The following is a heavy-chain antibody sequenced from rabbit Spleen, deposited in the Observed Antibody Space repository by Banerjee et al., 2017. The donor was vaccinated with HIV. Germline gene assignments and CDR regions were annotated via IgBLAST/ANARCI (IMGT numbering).Heavy chain of an antibody. V-gene: IGHV1S45*01. D-gene: IGHD2-1*01. CDR1: GFSFSSNYY. J-gene: IGHJ4*01. CDR2: IYGGSGGTT. CDR3: ARGSAAMTMVITGYYLSL. Sequence: QEQLVESGGGLVQPEGSLTLTCTASGFSFSSNYYMCWVRQAPGKGLEWIGCIYGGSGGTTYYASWAKGRFTISKTSSTTVTLQMTSLTAADTATYFCARGSAAMTMVITGYYLSLWGQGTLVTVS.